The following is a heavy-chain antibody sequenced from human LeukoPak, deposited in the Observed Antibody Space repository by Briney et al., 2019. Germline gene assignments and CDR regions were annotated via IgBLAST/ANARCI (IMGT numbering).Heavy chain of an antibody. CDR1: GGSISSSNW. D-gene: IGHD3-10*01. CDR3: ARRAGRFGELLMFFYFDY. J-gene: IGHJ4*02. CDR2: IYHSGST. Sequence: SETLSLTCAVSGGSISSSNWWCWVRQPPGKGLEWIGEIYHSGSTNYNPSLKSRVTISVDKSKNQFSLKLSSVTAADTAVYYCARRAGRFGELLMFFYFDYWGQGTLVTVSS. V-gene: IGHV4-4*02.